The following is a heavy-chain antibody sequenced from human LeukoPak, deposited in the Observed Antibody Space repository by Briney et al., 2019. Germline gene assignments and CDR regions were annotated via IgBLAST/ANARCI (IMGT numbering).Heavy chain of an antibody. CDR2: ISAYDGNT. V-gene: IGHV1-18*01. CDR3: ARHVPKTYYYDSSGFFFDY. J-gene: IGHJ4*02. CDR1: GYTFTSYG. D-gene: IGHD3-22*01. Sequence: ASVKVSCKASGYTFTSYGISWVRQAPGQGLEWMGWISAYDGNTNYAQKLQGRVTMTTDTSTSTAYMELRSLRSDDTAVYYCARHVPKTYYYDSSGFFFDYWGQGTLVTVSS.